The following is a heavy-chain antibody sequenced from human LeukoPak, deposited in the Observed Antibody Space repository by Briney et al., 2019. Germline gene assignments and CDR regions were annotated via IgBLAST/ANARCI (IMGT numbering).Heavy chain of an antibody. CDR2: INHSGST. CDR1: GGSFSGYY. J-gene: IGHJ4*02. CDR3: ARKPWIQLWSFFDY. D-gene: IGHD5-18*01. Sequence: SETLSLTCAVYGGSFSGYYWSWIPQPPGKGLEWIGEINHSGSTNYNPSLKSRVTISVDTSKNQFSLKLSSVTAADTAVYYCARKPWIQLWSFFDYWGQGTLVTVSS. V-gene: IGHV4-34*01.